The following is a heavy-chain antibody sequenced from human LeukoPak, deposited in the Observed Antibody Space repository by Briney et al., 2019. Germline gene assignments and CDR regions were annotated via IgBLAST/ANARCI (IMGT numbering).Heavy chain of an antibody. V-gene: IGHV1-2*02. J-gene: IGHJ5*02. CDR2: INPNSGDT. CDR3: ARTKGNNWFDL. CDR1: GYTFTCYY. Sequence: GASVKVSCKAAGYTFTCYYMHLVRQAHGQGLEWMGWINPNSGDTNYAQKYQDRVTMTSDTSITTAYMEVGSLRSDDTAVYYCARTKGNNWFDLWGQGTLVTVSS.